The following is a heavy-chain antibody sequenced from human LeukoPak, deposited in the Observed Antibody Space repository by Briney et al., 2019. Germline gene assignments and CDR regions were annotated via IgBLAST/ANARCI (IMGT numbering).Heavy chain of an antibody. V-gene: IGHV3-23*01. Sequence: GGSLRLSCAASGFTLRSYDMSWVRQAPGKGLEWVAATSGSGVNSYYADSVRGRFTISRDNSQNTLYLQMDSLRAEDTALYYCAREYSGYDFDYWGQGTLVTVSS. J-gene: IGHJ4*02. CDR3: AREYSGYDFDY. D-gene: IGHD5-12*01. CDR1: GFTLRSYD. CDR2: TSGSGVNS.